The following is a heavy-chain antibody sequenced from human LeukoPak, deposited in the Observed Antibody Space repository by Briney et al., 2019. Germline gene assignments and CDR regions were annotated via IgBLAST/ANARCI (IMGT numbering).Heavy chain of an antibody. J-gene: IGHJ6*02. Sequence: GGSLRLSCAASGFSVSSNYMSWVRQAPGKGLEWVSVIYSGGSTYYADSVKGRFTISGHNSKNTLYLQMNSLRAEDTAVYYCARDRSTLDVWGQGTTVTVSS. CDR1: GFSVSSNY. CDR2: IYSGGST. CDR3: ARDRSTLDV. V-gene: IGHV3-53*04.